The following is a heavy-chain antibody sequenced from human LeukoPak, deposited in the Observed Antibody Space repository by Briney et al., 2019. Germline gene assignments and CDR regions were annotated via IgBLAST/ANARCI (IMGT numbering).Heavy chain of an antibody. V-gene: IGHV1-69*05. J-gene: IGHJ4*02. Sequence: ASVKVSCKASGGTFSSYAISWVRQAPGQGLEWMGGIIPIFGTANYAQKFQGRVTITTDESTSTAYMELSSLRSEDTAVYYCAKGRGFFEGACFDYWGRGTLVTVSS. CDR1: GGTFSSYA. CDR3: AKGRGFFEGACFDY. CDR2: IIPIFGTA. D-gene: IGHD3-3*01.